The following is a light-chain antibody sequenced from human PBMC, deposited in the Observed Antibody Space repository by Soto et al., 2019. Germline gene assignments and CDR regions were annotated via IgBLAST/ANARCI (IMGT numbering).Light chain of an antibody. V-gene: IGLV1-40*01. Sequence: QSVLTQPPSVSGAPGQRVTISCTGSSSNIGAGYDVHWYQQLPGTAPKLLIYGNSNRPSGVPDRFSGSKSGTSASLAITGLQAEDEADYYRQSYDSSLSGWDVVFGGGTKLTVL. CDR2: GNS. CDR3: QSYDSSLSGWDVV. J-gene: IGLJ2*01. CDR1: SSNIGAGYD.